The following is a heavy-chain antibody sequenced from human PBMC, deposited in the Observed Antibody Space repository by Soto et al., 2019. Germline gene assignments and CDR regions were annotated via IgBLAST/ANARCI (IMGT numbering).Heavy chain of an antibody. V-gene: IGHV1-69*01. Sequence: QVQLVQSGAEVKKPGSSVKVSCKASGGTFSSYAISWVRQAPGQGLEWMGGIIPIFGTANYAQKFQGRVTTTADESTSTSYVELSSLRSEDTAVYYCARASHEPGRLAETPDDYDYYCMDVCGQGTTVTVSS. D-gene: IGHD6-13*01. CDR2: IIPIFGTA. CDR1: GGTFSSYA. CDR3: ARASHEPGRLAETPDDYDYYCMDV. J-gene: IGHJ6*02.